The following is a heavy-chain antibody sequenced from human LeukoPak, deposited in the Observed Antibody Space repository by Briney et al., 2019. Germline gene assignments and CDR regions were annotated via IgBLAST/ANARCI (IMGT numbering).Heavy chain of an antibody. CDR2: IYYSGST. J-gene: IGHJ3*02. CDR3: AREEYYYDSSGYFWVPHAFDI. D-gene: IGHD3-22*01. V-gene: IGHV4-59*01. CDR1: GGSISSYY. Sequence: SETLSLTCTVSGGSISSYYWSWIRQPPGKGLEWIGYIYYSGSTNYNPSLKSRVTISVDTSKNQFSLKLSSVTAADTAVYYCAREEYYYDSSGYFWVPHAFDIWGQGTMVTVSS.